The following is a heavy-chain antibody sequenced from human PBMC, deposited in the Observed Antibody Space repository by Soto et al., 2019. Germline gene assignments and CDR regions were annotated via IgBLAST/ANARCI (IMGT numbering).Heavy chain of an antibody. CDR2: IYYSGST. J-gene: IGHJ5*02. CDR1: GGSISSYY. V-gene: IGHV4-59*01. Sequence: SETLSLTCTVSGGSISSYYWSWIRQPPGKGLEWIGYIYYSGSTNYNPSLKSRVTISVDTSKNQFSLKLSSVTAADTAVYYCARGGGDGWFDPWGQGTLVTVSS. CDR3: ARGGGDGWFDP. D-gene: IGHD2-21*01.